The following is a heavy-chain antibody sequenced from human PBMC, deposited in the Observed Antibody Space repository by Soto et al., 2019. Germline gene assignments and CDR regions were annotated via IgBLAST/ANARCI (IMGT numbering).Heavy chain of an antibody. CDR2: IYYSGST. V-gene: IGHV4-31*03. D-gene: IGHD4-17*01. CDR1: GGSISSGGYY. CDR3: ARVRVDGDYVLYLDP. Sequence: QVQLQESGPGLVKPSQTLSLTCTVSGGSISSGGYYWSWIRQHPGKGLEWIGYIYYSGSTYYNPSLKSRVTISVDTSKNQFSLKLSSVTAADTAVYYCARVRVDGDYVLYLDPWGQGTLVTVSS. J-gene: IGHJ5*02.